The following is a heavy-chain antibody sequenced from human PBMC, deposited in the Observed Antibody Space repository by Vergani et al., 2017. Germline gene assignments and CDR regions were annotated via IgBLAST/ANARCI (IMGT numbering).Heavy chain of an antibody. J-gene: IGHJ5*02. V-gene: IGHV4-59*01. Sequence: QVQLQESGPGLVKPSETLSLTCTVSGGSISSYYWSWIRQPPGKGLEWIGYIYYSGSTNYNPSPKSRVTISVDTSKNQFSLKLSSVTAADTAVYYCARKDSSSWYGGGNWFDPWGQGTLVTVSS. CDR3: ARKDSSSWYGGGNWFDP. D-gene: IGHD6-13*01. CDR1: GGSISSYY. CDR2: IYYSGST.